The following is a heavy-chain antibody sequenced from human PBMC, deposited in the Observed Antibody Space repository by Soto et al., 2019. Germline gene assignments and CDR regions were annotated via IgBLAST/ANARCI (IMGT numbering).Heavy chain of an antibody. D-gene: IGHD6-13*01. Sequence: QVKLVESGGGVVQPGRSLRRSCAASGFTFSSYAMHWVRQPPGKGLEWVSVISYDGSNKYYADSVKGRFTISRDTSKNTRYLQMTSRRAEDTAVYYCARDQAADDPNYYYGMDVWGQGTTVTVSS. J-gene: IGHJ6*02. CDR1: GFTFSSYA. CDR3: ARDQAADDPNYYYGMDV. CDR2: ISYDGSNK. V-gene: IGHV3-30-3*01.